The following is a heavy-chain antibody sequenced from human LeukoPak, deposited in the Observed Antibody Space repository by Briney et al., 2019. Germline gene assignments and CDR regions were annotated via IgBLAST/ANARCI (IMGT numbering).Heavy chain of an antibody. CDR1: GYTFTSYG. J-gene: IGHJ4*02. CDR2: VSGYNGNT. V-gene: IGHV1-18*01. CDR3: ARADIRAIASSGWYGFDY. D-gene: IGHD6-19*01. Sequence: ASVKVSCRASGYTFTSYGISWVRQAPGQGLEWMGWVSGYNGNTNYAQKFQGRVTMTTDTSTSTAYMELRSLRSDDTAVYYCARADIRAIASSGWYGFDYWGQGTLVTVSS.